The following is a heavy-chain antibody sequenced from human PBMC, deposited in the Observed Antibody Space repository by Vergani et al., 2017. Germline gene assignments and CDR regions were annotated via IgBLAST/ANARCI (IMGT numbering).Heavy chain of an antibody. CDR3: AREREGIWSEGAYYYYYGMDV. V-gene: IGHV4-34*01. J-gene: IGHJ6*02. CDR1: GGSFSGYY. Sequence: QVQLQQWGAGLLKPSETLSLTCAVYGGSFSGYYWSWIRQPPGKGLEWIGEINHSGSTNYNPSLKSRVTISVDTSKNQFSLKLSSVTAADTAVYYCAREREGIWSEGAYYYYYGMDVWGQGTTVTVSS. D-gene: IGHD3-3*01. CDR2: INHSGST.